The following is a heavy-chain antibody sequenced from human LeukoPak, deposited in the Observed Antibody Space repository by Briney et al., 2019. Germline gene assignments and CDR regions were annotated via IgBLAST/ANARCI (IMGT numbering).Heavy chain of an antibody. D-gene: IGHD2-8*02. CDR2: IDTNTGAT. J-gene: IGHJ4*02. Sequence: ASVKVSCKASGSAFTAYYIHWARQAPGQGLEWMGWIDTNTGATKYAQKFQGRVTITRDTSTGTAYMELSSLISGDTALYYCASEAFCAGGSCNVQRVASWGPGTLVTVSS. CDR1: GSAFTAYY. CDR3: ASEAFCAGGSCNVQRVAS. V-gene: IGHV1-2*02.